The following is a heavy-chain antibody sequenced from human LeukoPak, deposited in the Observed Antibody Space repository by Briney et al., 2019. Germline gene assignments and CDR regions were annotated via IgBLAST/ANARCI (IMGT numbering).Heavy chain of an antibody. J-gene: IGHJ4*02. CDR2: ISSSSSYI. D-gene: IGHD1-1*01. CDR1: GFTFSSYS. CDR3: AGDGTGTDY. V-gene: IGHV3-21*01. Sequence: PGGSLRLSCAASGFTFSSYSMNCVRQAPGKGLEWGSSISSSSSYIYYADSVKGRFTNSRDNAKNSLYLQMNSLGAEDTAVYYCAGDGTGTDYWGQGTLVTVSS.